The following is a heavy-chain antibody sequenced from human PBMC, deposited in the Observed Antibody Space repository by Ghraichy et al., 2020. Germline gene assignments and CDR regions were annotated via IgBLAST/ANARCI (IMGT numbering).Heavy chain of an antibody. CDR3: ARGFYDFWSGYYPDY. D-gene: IGHD3-3*01. J-gene: IGHJ4*02. CDR1: GFTFSSYW. Sequence: ESLNISCAASGFTFSSYWMSWVRQAPGKGLEWVANIKQDGSEKYYVDSVKGRFTISRDNAKNSLYLQMNSLRAEDTAVYYCARGFYDFWSGYYPDYWGQGTLVTVSS. V-gene: IGHV3-7*03. CDR2: IKQDGSEK.